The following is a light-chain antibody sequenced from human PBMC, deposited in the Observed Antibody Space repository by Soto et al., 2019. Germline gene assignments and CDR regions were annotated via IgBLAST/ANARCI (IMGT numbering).Light chain of an antibody. J-gene: IGLJ2*01. CDR2: DVS. CDR3: SSYTSSSIVV. Sequence: QSALTQPASVSGSPGQPITISCTGSSSDVGAYNYVSWYQQHPGKAPKLMIYDVSNRPSGVSNRFSGSKSGNTASLTISGLQAEDEADYYCSSYTSSSIVVFGGGTKLTVL. V-gene: IGLV2-14*01. CDR1: SSDVGAYNY.